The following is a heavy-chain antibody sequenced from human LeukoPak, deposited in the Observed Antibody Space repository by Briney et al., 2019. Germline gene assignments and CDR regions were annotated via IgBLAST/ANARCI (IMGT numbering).Heavy chain of an antibody. CDR1: GFTFSSYG. CDR2: IWYDGSNK. Sequence: GGSLRLSCAASGFTFSSYGMHWVRQAPGKGLEWVAVIWYDGSNKYYADFVKGRFTISRDNSKNTLYLQMNSLRAEDTAVYYCARDLYYYDSRVFDYWGQGTLVTVSS. CDR3: ARDLYYYDSRVFDY. D-gene: IGHD3-22*01. V-gene: IGHV3-33*01. J-gene: IGHJ4*02.